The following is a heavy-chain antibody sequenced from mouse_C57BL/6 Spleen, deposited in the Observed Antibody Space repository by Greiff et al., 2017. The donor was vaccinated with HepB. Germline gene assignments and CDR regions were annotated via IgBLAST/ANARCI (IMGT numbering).Heavy chain of an antibody. V-gene: IGHV3-6*01. CDR3: ARGYGSKGFDY. CDR2: ISYDGSN. CDR1: GYSITSGYY. D-gene: IGHD1-1*01. Sequence: EVQVVESGPGLVKPSQSLSLTCSVTGYSITSGYYWNWIRQFPGNKLEWMGYISYDGSNNYNPSLKNRISITRDTSKNQFFLKLNSVTTEDTATYYCARGYGSKGFDYWGQGTTLTVSS. J-gene: IGHJ2*01.